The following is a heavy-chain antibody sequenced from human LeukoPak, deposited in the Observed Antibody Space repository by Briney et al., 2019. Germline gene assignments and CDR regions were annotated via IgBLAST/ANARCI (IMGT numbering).Heavy chain of an antibody. D-gene: IGHD2-15*01. CDR2: ISWNSGTI. Sequence: GGSLRLSCAGSGFIFNNYAMHWVRQPPGKGLEWVSGISWNSGTIDYADSVRGRFTISRDNAKNSLYLQMNSLRAEDTALYYCAKDTGYCSGGSCAHGMDVWGQGTTVTVSS. CDR1: GFIFNNYA. J-gene: IGHJ6*02. CDR3: AKDTGYCSGGSCAHGMDV. V-gene: IGHV3-9*01.